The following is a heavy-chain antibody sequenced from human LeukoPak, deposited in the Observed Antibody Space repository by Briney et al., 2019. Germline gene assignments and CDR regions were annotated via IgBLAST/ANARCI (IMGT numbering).Heavy chain of an antibody. CDR3: TRDGRVVVAATPICYFDY. Sequence: AGGSLRLSCTASGFTFGDYAMSWFRQAPGKGLEWVGFIRSKAYGGTTEYAASVKGRFTISRDDSKSIAYLQMNSLKTEDTAVYYCTRDGRVVVAATPICYFDYWGQGTLVTVSS. CDR1: GFTFGDYA. V-gene: IGHV3-49*03. J-gene: IGHJ4*02. CDR2: IRSKAYGGTT. D-gene: IGHD2-15*01.